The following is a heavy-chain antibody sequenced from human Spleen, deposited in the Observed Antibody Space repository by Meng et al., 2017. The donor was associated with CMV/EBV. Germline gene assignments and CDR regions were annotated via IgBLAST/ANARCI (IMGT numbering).Heavy chain of an antibody. CDR3: ARYTGSFSFDH. CDR1: GFTFSSYA. D-gene: IGHD1-26*01. Sequence: ETLSLTCAVSGFTFSSYAMVWVRQVPGKGLEYVSSVTDNGRRTYYADSVKGRFTISRDNSKNTLYLQMGGLRHEDTAVYYCARYTGSFSFDHWGQGTLVTVSS. CDR2: VTDNGRRT. J-gene: IGHJ4*02. V-gene: IGHV3-64*02.